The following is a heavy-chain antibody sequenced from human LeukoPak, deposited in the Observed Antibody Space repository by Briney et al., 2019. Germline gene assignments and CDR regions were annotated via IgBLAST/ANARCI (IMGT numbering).Heavy chain of an antibody. CDR2: MYYSGRT. CDR3: ARVLSGYYSGLFDP. D-gene: IGHD3-3*01. Sequence: PSETLSLTCTVSGGSISSYYWSWIRQPPGKGLEWIGYMYYSGRTNHNPSLKSRVTISVDTSKHQFSLKLSPVTAADTAVYYCARVLSGYYSGLFDPWGQGTLVTV. CDR1: GGSISSYY. J-gene: IGHJ5*02. V-gene: IGHV4-59*01.